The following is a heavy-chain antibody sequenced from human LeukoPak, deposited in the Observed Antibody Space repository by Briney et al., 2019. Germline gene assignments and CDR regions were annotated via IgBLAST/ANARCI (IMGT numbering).Heavy chain of an antibody. J-gene: IGHJ5*02. Sequence: PSETLSLTCTVSGGSISSYYWSWIRQPPGKGLEWIGYIYYSGSTNYNPSLKSRVTIAVDTSKNQFSLKLSSVAAADTAGYYCARDLGCSSTSCYTEGWFDPWGQGTLVTVSS. CDR2: IYYSGST. D-gene: IGHD2-2*02. CDR3: ARDLGCSSTSCYTEGWFDP. V-gene: IGHV4-59*01. CDR1: GGSISSYY.